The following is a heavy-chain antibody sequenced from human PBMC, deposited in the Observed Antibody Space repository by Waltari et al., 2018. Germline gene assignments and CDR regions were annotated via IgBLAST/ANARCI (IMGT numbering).Heavy chain of an antibody. CDR2: IKHDGSEK. CDR1: GFTFGSYW. CDR3: ARVAARPITDY. Sequence: EVQLVESGGGLVQPGGSLGLACAAPGFTFGSYWMCWVRQAPGKGLEWVANIKHDGSEKYYVDTVKGRFTISRDNAKNSLYLQMNSLRAEDTAVYYCARVAARPITDYWGQGTLVTVAS. V-gene: IGHV3-7*01. D-gene: IGHD6-6*01. J-gene: IGHJ4*02.